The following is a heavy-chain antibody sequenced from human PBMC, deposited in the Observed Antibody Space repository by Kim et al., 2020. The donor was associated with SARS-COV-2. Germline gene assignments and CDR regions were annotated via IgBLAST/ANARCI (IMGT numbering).Heavy chain of an antibody. V-gene: IGHV4-34*01. CDR3: ARAGYSGWYPLDY. CDR2: INHSGST. Sequence: SETLSLTCAVYGGSFSGYYWSWIRQPPGKGLEWIGEINHSGSTNYNPSLKSRVTISVDTSKNQFSLKLSSVTAADTAVYYCARAGYSGWYPLDYWGQGTLVTVSS. D-gene: IGHD6-19*01. CDR1: GGSFSGYY. J-gene: IGHJ4*02.